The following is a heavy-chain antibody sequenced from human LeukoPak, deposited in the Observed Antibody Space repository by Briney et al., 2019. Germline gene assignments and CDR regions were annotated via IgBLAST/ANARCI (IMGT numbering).Heavy chain of an antibody. CDR3: ATDTSGFRNDFDI. Sequence: GASVKVSCKASGYTFTSYGISRVRQAPGQGLEWMGWISAYNGNTHYAQKFQGRVTVTTDTFTSTTYLELRSLRSDDTAVYYCATDTSGFRNDFDIWGQGTVVTVSS. CDR1: GYTFTSYG. J-gene: IGHJ3*02. V-gene: IGHV1-18*01. CDR2: ISAYNGNT. D-gene: IGHD3-22*01.